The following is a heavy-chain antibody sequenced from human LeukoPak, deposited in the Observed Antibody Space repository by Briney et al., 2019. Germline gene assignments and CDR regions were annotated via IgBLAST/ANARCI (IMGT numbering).Heavy chain of an antibody. V-gene: IGHV3-23*01. CDR1: GFIFRNYA. Sequence: GASLRLSCAASGFIFRNYAMSWVRQAPGKGLEWVSAISGSGGSTYYADSVKGRFTISRDNSKNTLYLQMNSLRAEDTAVYYCAKDRWGQIEGASYYWGQGTLVTVSS. D-gene: IGHD1-26*01. CDR3: AKDRWGQIEGASYY. CDR2: ISGSGGST. J-gene: IGHJ4*02.